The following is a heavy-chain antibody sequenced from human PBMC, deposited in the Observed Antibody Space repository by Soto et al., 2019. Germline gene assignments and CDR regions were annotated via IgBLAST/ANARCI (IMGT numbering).Heavy chain of an antibody. CDR2: IYYSGST. D-gene: IGHD3-3*01. Sequence: SETLSLTCTVSGGSISSYYWSWIRQPPGKGLEWIGYIYYSGSTNYNPSRKSRVTISVDTSKNQFSLKLSSVTAADTAVYYCARASREVFGVVRDYYYGMDVWGQGTTVTVSS. CDR1: GGSISSYY. J-gene: IGHJ6*02. CDR3: ARASREVFGVVRDYYYGMDV. V-gene: IGHV4-59*01.